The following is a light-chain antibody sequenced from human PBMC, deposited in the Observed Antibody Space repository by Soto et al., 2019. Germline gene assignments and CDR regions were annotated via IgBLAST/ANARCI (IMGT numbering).Light chain of an antibody. Sequence: EIVMTQSPATLSVSPGERATLSCRASQSVSSNLAWYQQKPGQAPRLLIYGASSRATGIPDRFSGSGSGTDFTRTISSLEPEDFAVYYCQQRSNWPTWTFGQGTKVDIK. V-gene: IGKV3-11*01. CDR2: GAS. J-gene: IGKJ1*01. CDR3: QQRSNWPTWT. CDR1: QSVSSN.